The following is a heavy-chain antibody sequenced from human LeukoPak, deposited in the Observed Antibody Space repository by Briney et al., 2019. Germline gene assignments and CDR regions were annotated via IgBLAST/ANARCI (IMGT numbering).Heavy chain of an antibody. J-gene: IGHJ4*02. Sequence: PSETLSLTCTVSGGSITTSGHYWGWIRQPPGKGLEWIGSIDYRERTTYNPSLKGRVTISADTSRNQFSLKLSSVTATDTAVYYCANYVSGTKRDYWGQGTLVTVSS. CDR1: GGSITTSGHY. D-gene: IGHD3-16*01. CDR3: ANYVSGTKRDY. V-gene: IGHV4-39*01. CDR2: IDYRERT.